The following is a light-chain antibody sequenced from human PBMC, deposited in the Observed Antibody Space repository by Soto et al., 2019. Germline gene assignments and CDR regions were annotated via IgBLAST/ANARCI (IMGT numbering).Light chain of an antibody. Sequence: EVVLTQSPGTLSLSPGERATVSCRASQTVWTNYLAWFHHRPGQAPRLVIYGASRRATGIPDRFTGGGSGTDFTLTINRLEPEDFGVYYCHQYADSRTFGQGTKVDI. V-gene: IGKV3-20*01. CDR3: HQYADSRT. CDR2: GAS. J-gene: IGKJ2*02. CDR1: QTVWTNY.